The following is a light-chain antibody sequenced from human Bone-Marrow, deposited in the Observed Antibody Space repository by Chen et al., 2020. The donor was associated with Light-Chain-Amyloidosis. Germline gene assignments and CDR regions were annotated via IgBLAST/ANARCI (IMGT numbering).Light chain of an antibody. CDR2: RDT. J-gene: IGLJ2*01. CDR3: QSADSSGTYEVI. V-gene: IGLV3-25*03. Sequence: SYELTQPPSVSVSPGQTARITCPRDDLTTKYAYWYQQKPGQAPVLVINRDTERPSGISERFSGSSSGTTATLTISGVQAEDEADYHCQSADSSGTYEVIFGGGTKLTVL. CDR1: DLTTKY.